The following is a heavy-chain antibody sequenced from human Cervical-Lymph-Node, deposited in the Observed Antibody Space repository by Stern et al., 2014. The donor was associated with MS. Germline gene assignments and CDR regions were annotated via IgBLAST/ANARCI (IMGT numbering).Heavy chain of an antibody. CDR2: INPSGGST. V-gene: IGHV1-46*01. CDR1: GYTFIHFY. CDR3: ARPRTAARRDAFDI. Sequence: QVQLVQSGAAVKKPGASVKVSCKASGYTFIHFYMHWVRQAPGQGLEWMGIINPSGGSTNYAEKFQGRVTMTRDTSTSTVYMELSSLRSEDTAVYYCARPRTAARRDAFDIWGQGTMVTVSS. D-gene: IGHD6-6*01. J-gene: IGHJ3*02.